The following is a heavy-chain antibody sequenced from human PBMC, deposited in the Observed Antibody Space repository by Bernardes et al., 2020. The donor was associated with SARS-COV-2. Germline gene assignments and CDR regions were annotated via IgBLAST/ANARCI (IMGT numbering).Heavy chain of an antibody. V-gene: IGHV1-18*04. CDR3: ARGGEQLVF. CDR2: ISTYGGDT. D-gene: IGHD6-6*01. Sequence: ASEKVSCKASGYTLTSYTIIWVRQAPGQGLEWVGWISTYGGDTDYARKLQGRVTMTTDTSTNTAYMELRGLRSDDTAVYYCARGGEQLVFWGQGTLVTVSS. J-gene: IGHJ4*02. CDR1: GYTLTSYT.